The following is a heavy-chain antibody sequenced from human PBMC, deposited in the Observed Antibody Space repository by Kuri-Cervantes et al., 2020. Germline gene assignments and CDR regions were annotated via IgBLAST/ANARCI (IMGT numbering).Heavy chain of an antibody. CDR3: ARVLRQWPPTFDY. CDR1: GFTFNRQT. Sequence: GESLKISCAASGFTFNRQTMNWVRQAPGKGLEWVSSISSSIDIQYADSVKGRFTISRDNAKNSLYLQMNSLRAEDTAVYYCARVLRQWPPTFDYWGQGTLVTVSS. J-gene: IGHJ4*02. CDR2: ISSSIDI. V-gene: IGHV3-21*01. D-gene: IGHD6-19*01.